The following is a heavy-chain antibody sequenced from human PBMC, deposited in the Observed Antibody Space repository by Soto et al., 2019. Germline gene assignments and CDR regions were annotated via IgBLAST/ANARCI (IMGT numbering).Heavy chain of an antibody. D-gene: IGHD2-2*03. CDR2: INPGSGRT. V-gene: IGHV1-46*01. Sequence: ASLKLACKPSGYRTTDNLIQWWIRHTKKGLEWMGMINPGSGRTIDEQKFQGRVTMTWDTSTSTAYMEVNSLRSDDTAVYYCGRDAQIGHGYDIYDTYWGLGTPVTVSS. CDR1: GYRTTDNL. CDR3: GRDAQIGHGYDIYDTY. J-gene: IGHJ4*02.